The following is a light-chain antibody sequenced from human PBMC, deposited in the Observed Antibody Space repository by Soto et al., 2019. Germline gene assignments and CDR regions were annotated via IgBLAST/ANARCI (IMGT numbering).Light chain of an antibody. J-gene: IGLJ1*01. Sequence: SALAQPASVSGSRGQSITISCTGTSSDVGRYNYVSWFQQHPGKVPKLIIYDVSNWPSGVSDRFSGSKSGNTASLTISGLHPEDEADYYCSSFTSSSTFVFGTGTKLTVL. V-gene: IGLV2-14*03. CDR3: SSFTSSSTFV. CDR2: DVS. CDR1: SSDVGRYNY.